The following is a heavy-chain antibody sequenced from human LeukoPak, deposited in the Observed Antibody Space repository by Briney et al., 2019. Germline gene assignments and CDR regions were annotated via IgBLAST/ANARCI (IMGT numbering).Heavy chain of an antibody. CDR2: INPNGGGT. J-gene: IGHJ4*02. V-gene: IGHV1-2*02. CDR3: AREGVPGAMFDY. CDR1: GYTFTGYY. Sequence: GASVKVSCKASGYTFTGYYMHWVRQAPGQGLEWMGWINPNGGGTNYAQKFQGRVTMTRDTSSSTAYMELNRLRSDDTAVYYCAREGVPGAMFDYWGQGTLVTVSS. D-gene: IGHD2-2*01.